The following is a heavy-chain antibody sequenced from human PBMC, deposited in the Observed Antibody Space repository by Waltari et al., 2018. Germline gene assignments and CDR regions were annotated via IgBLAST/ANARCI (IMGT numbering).Heavy chain of an antibody. D-gene: IGHD3-3*01. J-gene: IGHJ4*02. Sequence: QVQLQQWGAGLLKPSETLSLTCAVSGGSFSGYYWSWIRQPPGKGLEWIGEINHSGSTNYNPSLKSRVTISVDTSKNQFSLKLSSVTAADTAVYYCARDYYDFWSGYSNYFDYWGQGTLVTVSS. CDR2: INHSGST. CDR1: GGSFSGYY. CDR3: ARDYYDFWSGYSNYFDY. V-gene: IGHV4-34*01.